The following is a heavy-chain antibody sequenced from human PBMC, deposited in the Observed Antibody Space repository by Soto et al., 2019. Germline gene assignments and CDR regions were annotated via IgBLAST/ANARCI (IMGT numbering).Heavy chain of an antibody. Sequence: ASVKVSCKASGFSFTGYYIHWLRQAPGQGLEWMGWISAHSGGTEYAQKFQGRVTLTRDTSIATAYLTLTSLTSDDTALYYCAKDLTRQLAYWLDPWGQGTQVTVS. D-gene: IGHD6-6*01. J-gene: IGHJ5*02. V-gene: IGHV1-2*02. CDR2: ISAHSGGT. CDR1: GFSFTGYY. CDR3: AKDLTRQLAYWLDP.